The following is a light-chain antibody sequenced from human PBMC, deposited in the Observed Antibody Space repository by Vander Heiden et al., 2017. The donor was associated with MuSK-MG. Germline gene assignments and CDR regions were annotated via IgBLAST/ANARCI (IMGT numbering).Light chain of an antibody. J-gene: IGLJ3*02. CDR1: SGPSGYP. CDR2: LNSDGSH. Sequence: QLDLTQSPSASASLGASVRLTCTLSSGPSGYPIAWHQQQPEKGPRYLMKLNSDGSHTKGDGIPDRFSGSSSGAERYLIISSLQSEDEADYYCQTWGTGFWVFGGGTKLTDL. CDR3: QTWGTGFWV. V-gene: IGLV4-69*02.